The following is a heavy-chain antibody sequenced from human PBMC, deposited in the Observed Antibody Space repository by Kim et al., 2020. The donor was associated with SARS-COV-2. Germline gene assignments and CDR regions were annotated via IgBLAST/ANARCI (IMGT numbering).Heavy chain of an antibody. Sequence: GGSLRLSCTASGFTFSGSAIHWVRQASGKGLEWVGRIRSKVKNYATTYAASVTGRFTLSRDDSTNTAYLQMNSLKTEDTALYYCIQSKKITGGVDYWGQGTLVTVSS. CDR2: IRSKVKNYAT. V-gene: IGHV3-73*01. J-gene: IGHJ4*02. CDR3: IQSKKITGGVDY. CDR1: GFTFSGSA. D-gene: IGHD1-20*01.